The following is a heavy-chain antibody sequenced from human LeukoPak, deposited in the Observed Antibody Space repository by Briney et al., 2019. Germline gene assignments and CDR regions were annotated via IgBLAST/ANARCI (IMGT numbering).Heavy chain of an antibody. V-gene: IGHV4-59*12. CDR2: IYYSGST. CDR3: ARRASRYFDWPQDY. CDR1: GGSISSYY. Sequence: SETLSLTCTVSGGSISSYYWSWIRQPPGKGLEWIGYIYYSGSTNYNPSLKSRVTISVDTSKNQFSLKLSSVTAADTAVYYCARRASRYFDWPQDYWGQGTLVTVSS. D-gene: IGHD3-9*01. J-gene: IGHJ4*02.